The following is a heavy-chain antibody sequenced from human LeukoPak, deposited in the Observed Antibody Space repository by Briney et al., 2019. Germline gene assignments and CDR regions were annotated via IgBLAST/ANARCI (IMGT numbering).Heavy chain of an antibody. CDR3: ARATGSGLYYFDY. D-gene: IGHD3-10*01. CDR2: IYYSGST. V-gene: IGHV4-30-4*08. CDR1: GGSISSGDYY. Sequence: SETLSLTCTVSGGSISSGDYYWSWIRQPPGKGLEWIGYIYYSGSTYYNPSLKSRVTISVDTSKNQFSLKLSSVTAADTAVYYCARATGSGLYYFDYWGQGTLVTVSS. J-gene: IGHJ4*02.